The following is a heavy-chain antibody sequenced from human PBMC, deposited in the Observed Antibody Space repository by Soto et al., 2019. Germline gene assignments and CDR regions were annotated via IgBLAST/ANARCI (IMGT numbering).Heavy chain of an antibody. CDR2: ISAYNGNT. J-gene: IGHJ6*02. CDR1: GYTFTSYG. V-gene: IGHV1-18*04. Sequence: ASVKVSCKASGYTFTSYGISWVRQAPGQGLEWMGWISAYNGNTNYAQKPQGRVTMTTDTSTSTAYMELRSLRSDDTAVYYCARERISSGSPFYYGMDVWGQGTTVTVSS. CDR3: ARERISSGSPFYYGMDV. D-gene: IGHD6-25*01.